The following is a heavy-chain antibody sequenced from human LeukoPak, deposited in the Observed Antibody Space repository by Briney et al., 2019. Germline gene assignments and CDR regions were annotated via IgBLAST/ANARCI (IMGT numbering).Heavy chain of an antibody. V-gene: IGHV3-33*01. CDR1: GFTLSSYG. Sequence: PGRSLRLSCAASGFTLSSYGAHWVRQAPGKGLEWVAVIWYDGSNKYYADSVKGRFTISRDNSKNTLYLQMNSLRGEDTAVYYCARGRTYDYDSSGYGDDVDIWGQGTMVTVSS. J-gene: IGHJ3*02. CDR3: ARGRTYDYDSSGYGDDVDI. D-gene: IGHD3-22*01. CDR2: IWYDGSNK.